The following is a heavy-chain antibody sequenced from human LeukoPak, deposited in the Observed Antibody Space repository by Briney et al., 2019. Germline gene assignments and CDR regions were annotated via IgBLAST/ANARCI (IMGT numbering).Heavy chain of an antibody. CDR3: ARWSSSIFAIDY. V-gene: IGHV3-66*02. Sequence: GGSLRLSCAASGFTFSNYAMSWVRQAPGKGLEWISVIYPGGSTDYADSVKDRFTISRDNSKNTLYLQMNSLRAEDTAVYYCARWSSSIFAIDYWGQGTLVTVSS. J-gene: IGHJ4*02. D-gene: IGHD3-3*01. CDR1: GFTFSNYA. CDR2: IYPGGST.